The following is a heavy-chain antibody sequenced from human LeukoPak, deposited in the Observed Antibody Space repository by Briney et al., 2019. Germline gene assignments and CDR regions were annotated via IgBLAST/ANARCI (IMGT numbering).Heavy chain of an antibody. Sequence: SETLSLTCTVSGGSISSGDYYWSWIRQPPGKGLEWIGYIYYSGSTYYNPSLKSRVTISVDRSKNQFSLKLSSVTAADTAVYYCARGGGVVPAAPIDYWGQGTLVTVSS. CDR3: ARGGGVVPAAPIDY. D-gene: IGHD2-2*01. CDR1: GGSISSGDYY. V-gene: IGHV4-30-4*08. J-gene: IGHJ4*02. CDR2: IYYSGST.